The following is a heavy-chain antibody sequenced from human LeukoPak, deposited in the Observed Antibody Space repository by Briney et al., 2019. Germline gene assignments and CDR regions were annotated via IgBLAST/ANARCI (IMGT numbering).Heavy chain of an antibody. J-gene: IGHJ6*02. D-gene: IGHD3-22*01. Sequence: GGSLRLSCAASGFTFSSYWMHWVRQAPGKGLVWVSRISSDGSSTSYADSVKGRFTISRDNAKNTLYLQMNSLRAEDTAVYYCARGSYYDSSGYYYYGMDVWGQGTTVT. CDR1: GFTFSSYW. V-gene: IGHV3-74*01. CDR2: ISSDGSST. CDR3: ARGSYYDSSGYYYYGMDV.